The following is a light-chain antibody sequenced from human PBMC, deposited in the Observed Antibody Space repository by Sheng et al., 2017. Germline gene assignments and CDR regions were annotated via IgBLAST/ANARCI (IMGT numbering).Light chain of an antibody. V-gene: IGKV1-39*01. Sequence: DIQMTQSPSSLSASVGDRVTITCRASQSISSYLNWYQQKPGKAPKLLIYAASSLQSGVPSRFSGSGSGTDFTLTISSLQPEDFATYYCQQSYSTPSVLTFDGRT. CDR1: QSISSY. CDR2: AAS. J-gene: IGKJ4*02. CDR3: QQSYSTPSVLT.